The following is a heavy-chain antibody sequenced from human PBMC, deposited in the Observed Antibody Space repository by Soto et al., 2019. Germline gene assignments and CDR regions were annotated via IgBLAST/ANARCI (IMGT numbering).Heavy chain of an antibody. Sequence: SETLSLTCAVSGGSISSSNWWSWVRQPPGKGLEWIGEIYHSGSTNYNPSLKSRATISVDKSKNQFSLKLSSVTAADTAVYYCARVAAAGTSSRTPFDYWGQGTLVTVSS. D-gene: IGHD6-13*01. V-gene: IGHV4-4*02. CDR1: GGSISSSNW. CDR2: IYHSGST. CDR3: ARVAAAGTSSRTPFDY. J-gene: IGHJ4*02.